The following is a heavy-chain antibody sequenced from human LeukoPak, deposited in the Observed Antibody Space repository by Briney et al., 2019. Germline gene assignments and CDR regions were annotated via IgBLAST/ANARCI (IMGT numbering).Heavy chain of an antibody. CDR3: VRFALSSSLDH. Sequence: GESLKISCRISGYRLTNNWIGWVRQVPGKGLEWMGLIYPGYSDAKYSPSFQGQVTLSVDTSISTAYLQLGGLRASDTAIYYCVRFALSSSLDHWGQGTLVTVSS. CDR2: IYPGYSDA. V-gene: IGHV5-51*01. J-gene: IGHJ5*02. CDR1: GYRLTNNW. D-gene: IGHD6-13*01.